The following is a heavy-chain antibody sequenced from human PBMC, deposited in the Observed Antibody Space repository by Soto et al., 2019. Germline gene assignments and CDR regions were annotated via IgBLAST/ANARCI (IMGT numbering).Heavy chain of an antibody. D-gene: IGHD2-2*01. Sequence: SETLSLTCAVYGGSFSGYYWSWIRQPPGKGLEWIGQINHSGSTNYNPSLKSRVTISVDTSKNQFSLELNSVTAADTAVYYCAVVPAVEYNWFDPWGQGTLVTVSS. CDR3: AVVPAVEYNWFDP. V-gene: IGHV4-34*01. CDR1: GGSFSGYY. CDR2: INHSGST. J-gene: IGHJ5*02.